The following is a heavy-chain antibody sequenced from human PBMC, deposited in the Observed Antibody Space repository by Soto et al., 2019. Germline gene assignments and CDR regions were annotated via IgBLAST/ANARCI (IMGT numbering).Heavy chain of an antibody. V-gene: IGHV1-18*01. CDR1: GYTFTSYG. CDR3: ARDLAAGLVDY. CDR2: ISAYNGNT. J-gene: IGHJ4*02. Sequence: QVQLVQSGAEMKKPGASVKVSCKASGYTFTSYGISWMRQAPGQGLEWMGWISAYNGNTNYAQMLQVRVTMTTDTSTSTAYMELRSLTSDDTAVYYCARDLAAGLVDYWGQGTLVTVSS. D-gene: IGHD6-19*01.